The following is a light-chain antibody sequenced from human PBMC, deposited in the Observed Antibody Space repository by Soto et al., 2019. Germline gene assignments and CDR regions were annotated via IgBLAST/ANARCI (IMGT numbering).Light chain of an antibody. CDR1: QSVSSSY. J-gene: IGKJ1*01. CDR3: QPYRSSSRT. V-gene: IGKV3-20*01. Sequence: EIVLTQSPGTLSLSPGERATLSCRASQSVSSSYLAWYQQKPGQAPRLLIYGASSRATGIPDRFSGSGSGTDFTLTISRLVFEVFVGHHSQPYRSSSRTFCRG. CDR2: GAS.